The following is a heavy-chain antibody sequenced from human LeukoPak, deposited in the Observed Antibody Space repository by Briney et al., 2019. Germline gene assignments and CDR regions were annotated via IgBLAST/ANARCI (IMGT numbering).Heavy chain of an antibody. Sequence: AGGSLRLSCAVSGFTVSSNYLSWVRQAPGKGLEWVSHTHADGSTYYADSVRERFTVSRDNSANTFYLQLNSLRADDTAIYFCAREAPMPGNYYFDFWGQGTLVTVSS. D-gene: IGHD1-7*01. J-gene: IGHJ4*02. V-gene: IGHV3-66*01. CDR3: AREAPMPGNYYFDF. CDR1: GFTVSSNY. CDR2: THADGST.